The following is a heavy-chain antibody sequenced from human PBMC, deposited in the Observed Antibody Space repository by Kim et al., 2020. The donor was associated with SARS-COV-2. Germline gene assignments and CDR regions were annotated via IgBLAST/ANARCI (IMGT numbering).Heavy chain of an antibody. D-gene: IGHD6-13*01. Sequence: SFQGHVTISADKSISTAYLQWSSLKASDTAMYYCARHIAAAGTKGDFDYWGQGTLVTVSS. V-gene: IGHV5-10-1*01. J-gene: IGHJ4*02. CDR3: ARHIAAAGTKGDFDY.